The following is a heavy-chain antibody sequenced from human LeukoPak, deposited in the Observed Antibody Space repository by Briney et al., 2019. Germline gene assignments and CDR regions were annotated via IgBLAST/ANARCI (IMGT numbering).Heavy chain of an antibody. J-gene: IGHJ4*02. Sequence: PSETLSLTCAVYGGSFSGYYWSWIRQPPGKGLEWIGEINHSGSTNYNPSLKSRVTISVDTSKNQFSLKLSSVTAADTAVYYCARALTVVARGGFDYWGQGTLVTVSS. CDR1: GGSFSGYY. V-gene: IGHV4-34*01. CDR3: ARALTVVARGGFDY. CDR2: INHSGST. D-gene: IGHD3-22*01.